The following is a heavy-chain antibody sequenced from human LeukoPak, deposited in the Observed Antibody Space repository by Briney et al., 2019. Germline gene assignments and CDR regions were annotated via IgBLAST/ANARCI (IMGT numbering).Heavy chain of an antibody. D-gene: IGHD1-26*01. CDR3: ARXTSGIYIPXXAXEI. CDR1: GYSFTTFG. Sequence: AXVKVSCXTSGYSFTTFGISWVRQAPGQGLEWMGWITVYNANTNYAQKFQGRVTMTIDKSTTTVFMELRRPEYDDTAVYFCARXTSGIYIPXXAXEIWGQGTMVTVSS. CDR2: ITVYNANT. V-gene: IGHV1-18*01. J-gene: IGHJ3*02.